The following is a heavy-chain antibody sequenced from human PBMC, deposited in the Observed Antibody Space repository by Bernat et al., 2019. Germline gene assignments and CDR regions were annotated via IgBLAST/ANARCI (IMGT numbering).Heavy chain of an antibody. Sequence: QLQLQESGPGLVKPSETLSLTCAVYGDSISSSGYYWGWIRQPPGKGLEWIGSVFYSGSTYYNPSLKSRVTISVDTSRKQFSLKLSSVTAADTAVYYCARHPSGIDYWGQGILVTVSS. CDR3: ARHPSGIDY. CDR1: GDSISSSGYY. J-gene: IGHJ4*02. CDR2: VFYSGST. V-gene: IGHV4-39*01.